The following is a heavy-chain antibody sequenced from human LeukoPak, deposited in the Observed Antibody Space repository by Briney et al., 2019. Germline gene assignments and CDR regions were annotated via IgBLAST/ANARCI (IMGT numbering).Heavy chain of an antibody. J-gene: IGHJ4*02. V-gene: IGHV4-34*01. D-gene: IGHD3-10*01. CDR2: INHSRST. CDR1: GGSFSGYY. CDR3: ARAVGGDGSGSL. Sequence: SETLSLTCAVYGGSFSGYYWSWIRQPPGKGLEWIGEINHSRSTKYNPSLKSRVTISVDTSKNQYSLKLSSVTAADTAVYYCARAVGGDGSGSLWGPGTLVTVSS.